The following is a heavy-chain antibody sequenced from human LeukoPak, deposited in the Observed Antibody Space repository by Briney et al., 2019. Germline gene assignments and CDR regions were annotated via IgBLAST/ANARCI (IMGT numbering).Heavy chain of an antibody. CDR3: ARGFQWLVLDY. CDR2: IRQDGNEK. D-gene: IGHD6-19*01. V-gene: IGHV3-7*02. CDR1: GFTFSSYW. J-gene: IGHJ4*02. Sequence: TGGSLRLSCVASGFTFSSYWMSRVRQAPGEGLEWVANIRQDGNEKYYVDSVKGRFTISRDNAKNSLYLQMHSLRAEDTAVYYCARGFQWLVLDYWGQGTLVTVSS.